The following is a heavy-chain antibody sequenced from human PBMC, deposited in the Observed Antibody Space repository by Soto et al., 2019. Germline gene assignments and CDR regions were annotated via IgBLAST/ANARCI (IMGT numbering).Heavy chain of an antibody. CDR2: IFYSATT. D-gene: IGHD5-12*01. J-gene: IGHJ4*02. V-gene: IGHV4-39*02. CDR1: GASIRSTGFY. CDR3: ATGAGWLRLDSRV. Sequence: SELLSLTGPVYGASIRSTGFYCGWFRQPPAKGLGWVGRIFYSATTHYNPCLRSRCSISVDTSKIACSLMLSSLTAADTAIYYCATGAGWLRLDSRVWGEGTLVTVSS.